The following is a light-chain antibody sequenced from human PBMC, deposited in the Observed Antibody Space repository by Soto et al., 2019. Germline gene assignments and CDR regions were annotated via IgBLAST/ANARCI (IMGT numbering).Light chain of an antibody. Sequence: QSVLTQPPLVSGTPRQRVTVSGSGSSSNSASNTVNWYQQLPGTAPKLLIYSNDQRPTGVPDRFSASKSGTSGSLAISGLQSEDEADYYCASWDDSLNGHVFGTGTKVTVL. CDR1: SSNSASNT. CDR2: SND. V-gene: IGLV1-44*01. J-gene: IGLJ1*01. CDR3: ASWDDSLNGHV.